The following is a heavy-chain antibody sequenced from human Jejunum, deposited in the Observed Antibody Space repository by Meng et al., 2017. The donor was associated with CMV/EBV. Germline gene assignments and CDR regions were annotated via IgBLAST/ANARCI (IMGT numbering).Heavy chain of an antibody. J-gene: IGHJ6*02. V-gene: IGHV3-48*04. CDR2: ITSSSSTG. CDR1: GFACSSYS. CDR3: ARDPVLSGLDV. Sequence: CTASGFACSSYSMNWVRQAPGKGLEWISYITSSSSTGFYADSVRGRFTISRDNANNSLYLQMNNLRADDTALYYCARDPVLSGLDVWGQGATVTVSS.